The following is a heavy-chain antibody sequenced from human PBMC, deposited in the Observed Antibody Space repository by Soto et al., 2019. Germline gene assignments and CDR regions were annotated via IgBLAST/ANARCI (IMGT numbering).Heavy chain of an antibody. D-gene: IGHD2-2*01. CDR3: ARGVVVVPAAMSKAKYYYYGMDV. Sequence: ASVKVSCKASGYTFTSYGISWVRQAPGQGLEWMGWISAYNGNANYAQKLQGRVTMTTDTSTSTAYMELRSLRSDDTAVYYCARGVVVVPAAMSKAKYYYYGMDVWGQGTTVTVSS. CDR1: GYTFTSYG. V-gene: IGHV1-18*01. J-gene: IGHJ6*02. CDR2: ISAYNGNA.